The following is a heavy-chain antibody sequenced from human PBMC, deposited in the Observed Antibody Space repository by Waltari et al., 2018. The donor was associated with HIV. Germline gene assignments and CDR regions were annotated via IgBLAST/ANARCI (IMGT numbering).Heavy chain of an antibody. CDR2: ISYDGSNK. J-gene: IGHJ4*02. Sequence: QVQLVAAGGGVVQPGRSLRLSCAASGFTYSRYVLHWVRQAPGKGLEWVAVISYDGSNKYYADSVKGRFTISRDNSKNTLYLQMNSLRAEDTAVYYCARDPQYCSSTSCSYYFDYWGQGTLVTVSS. D-gene: IGHD2-2*01. CDR1: GFTYSRYV. CDR3: ARDPQYCSSTSCSYYFDY. V-gene: IGHV3-30-3*01.